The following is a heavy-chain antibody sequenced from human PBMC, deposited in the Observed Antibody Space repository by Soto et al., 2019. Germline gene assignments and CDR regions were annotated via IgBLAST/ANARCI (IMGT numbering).Heavy chain of an antibody. CDR2: IFSNDEK. D-gene: IGHD4-4*01. CDR3: ARIRYSNYVYYYYYYMDV. J-gene: IGHJ6*03. CDR1: GFSLRNAGKG. V-gene: IGHV2-26*01. Sequence: GPTLGKPTKALTLTCTVSGFSLRNAGKGVSWDRQPPGKALEWLANIFSNDEKSYSTSLKSRLTISKDTSKSQVVLTMTNMDPVDTATYYCARIRYSNYVYYYYYYMDVWGKGTTVTVSS.